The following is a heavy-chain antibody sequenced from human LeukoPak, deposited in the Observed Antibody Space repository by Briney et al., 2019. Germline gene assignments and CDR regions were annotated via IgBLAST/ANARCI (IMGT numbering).Heavy chain of an antibody. CDR2: MNPNSGNT. D-gene: IGHD6-19*01. CDR1: GYTFTSYD. CDR3: ARDYPIAVAGYYYYGMDV. J-gene: IGHJ6*02. V-gene: IGHV1-8*01. Sequence: ASVKVSCKASGYTFTSYDINWVRQATGQGLEWMGWMNPNSGNTGYAQKLQGRVTMTTDTSTSTAYMELRSLRSDDTAVYYCARDYPIAVAGYYYYGMDVWGQGTTVTVSS.